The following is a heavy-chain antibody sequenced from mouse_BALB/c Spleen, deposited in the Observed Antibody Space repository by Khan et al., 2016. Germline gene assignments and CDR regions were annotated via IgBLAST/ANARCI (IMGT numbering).Heavy chain of an antibody. V-gene: IGHV3-5*02. CDR2: INYSGTI. CDR3: ARDHYYGDWFAY. D-gene: IGHD1-2*01. CDR1: GISITTGNYR. Sequence: EVQLQESGPGLVKPSQTVSLTCTVTGISITTGNYRWSWIRQFPGNKLEWIGFINYSGTITYNPSLTSRTTITRDTSKNQSFLEMNSLTAEDTATYYCARDHYYGDWFAYWGQGTLVTVSA. J-gene: IGHJ3*01.